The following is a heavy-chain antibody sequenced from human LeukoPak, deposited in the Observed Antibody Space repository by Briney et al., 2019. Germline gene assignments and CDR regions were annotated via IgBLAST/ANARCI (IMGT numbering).Heavy chain of an antibody. CDR2: ISGSGGST. D-gene: IGHD2-2*01. J-gene: IGHJ4*02. CDR3: GNRVVVPAAIATYYFDY. CDR1: GFTFCSFA. Sequence: GGSLRLSCEASGFTFCSFAMYWVRQAPGKGLERVSAISGSGGSTYYADSVKGRFTISRDNSKNTLCMQMNSLRAEDTAVYYCGNRVVVPAAIATYYFDYWGQGTLVTVSS. V-gene: IGHV3-23*01.